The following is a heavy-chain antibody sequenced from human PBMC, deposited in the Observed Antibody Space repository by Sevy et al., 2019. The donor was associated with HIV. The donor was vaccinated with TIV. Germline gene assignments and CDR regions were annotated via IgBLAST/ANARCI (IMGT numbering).Heavy chain of an antibody. CDR2: IGSGGTT. V-gene: IGHV3-23*01. J-gene: IGHJ4*02. Sequence: GGSLRLSCTASGFTFNTYAMSWVRRAPGKGLEWVSAIGSGGTTYYVDSWKGRFTICIDNSRTTLYRQMNSLRVDDTAVYYCAKNFRGKYREGYFDYWGQGILVTVSS. CDR1: GFTFNTYA. CDR3: AKNFRGKYREGYFDY. D-gene: IGHD3-10*01.